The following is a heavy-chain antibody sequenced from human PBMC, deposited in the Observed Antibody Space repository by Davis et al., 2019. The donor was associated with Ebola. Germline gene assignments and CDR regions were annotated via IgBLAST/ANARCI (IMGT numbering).Heavy chain of an antibody. CDR3: AKDTSNIWFDI. CDR1: GFTFSRYW. Sequence: GESLKISCAASGFTFSRYWMHWVRQAPGKGLEWVSTLGTSADTYYADSVKGRFTISRDNSRNTLYLQMNGLRVEDTAIYYCAKDTSNIWFDIWGQGTMVTVSS. V-gene: IGHV3-23*01. D-gene: IGHD1-26*01. J-gene: IGHJ3*02. CDR2: LGTSADT.